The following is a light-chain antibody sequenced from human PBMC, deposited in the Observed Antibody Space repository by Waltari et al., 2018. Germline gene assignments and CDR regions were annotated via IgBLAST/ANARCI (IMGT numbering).Light chain of an antibody. Sequence: EIVLTQSPATLSLSPGERATLSCRASQSIASSLAWFQHKPGQAPTLLTYDASIMATGIPVRFSGSGSGTDFTLTISSLEPEDFAVYYCQQRSKTFGGGAKVELK. V-gene: IGKV3-11*01. CDR2: DAS. CDR3: QQRSKT. J-gene: IGKJ4*01. CDR1: QSIASS.